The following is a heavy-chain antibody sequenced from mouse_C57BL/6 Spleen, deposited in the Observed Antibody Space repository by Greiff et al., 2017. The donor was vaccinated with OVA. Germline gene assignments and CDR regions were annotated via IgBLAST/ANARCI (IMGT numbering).Heavy chain of an antibody. CDR2: ISYDGSN. J-gene: IGHJ2*01. CDR1: GYSITSGYY. V-gene: IGHV3-6*01. CDR3: ARGRHYFDY. D-gene: IGHD1-2*01. Sequence: ESGPGLVKPSQSLSLTCSVTGYSITSGYYWNWIRQFPGNKLEWMGYISYDGSNNYNPSLKNRISITRDTSKNQFFLKLNSVTTEDTATYYCARGRHYFDYWGQGTTLTVSS.